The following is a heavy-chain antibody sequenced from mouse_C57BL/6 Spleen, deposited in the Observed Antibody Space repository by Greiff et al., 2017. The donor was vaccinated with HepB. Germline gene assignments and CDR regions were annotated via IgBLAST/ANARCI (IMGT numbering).Heavy chain of an antibody. D-gene: IGHD2-4*01. J-gene: IGHJ2*01. V-gene: IGHV1-52*01. CDR3: ARSGDYDGPLDY. CDR1: GYTFTSYW. Sequence: VQLQQPGAELVRPGSSAKLSCKASGYTFTSYWMHWVKQRPIQGLEWIGNIDPSDSETHYNQKFKDKATLTVDKSSSTAYMQLSSLTSEDSAVYYCARSGDYDGPLDYWGQGTTLTVSS. CDR2: IDPSDSET.